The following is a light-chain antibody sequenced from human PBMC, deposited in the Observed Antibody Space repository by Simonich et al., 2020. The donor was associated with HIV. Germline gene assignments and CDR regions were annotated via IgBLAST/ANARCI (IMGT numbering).Light chain of an antibody. Sequence: SYGLTQPPSVSVSPGQTARITCSGDTLASQYAYWYQPKPGQAPVLVIYKDVGRPPGSPERISGYSSGATVTLTISGVQAEDEADYYCQSADSSGTNVVFGGGTKLTVL. CDR2: KDV. CDR3: QSADSSGTNVV. V-gene: IGLV3-25*03. J-gene: IGLJ2*01. CDR1: TLASQY.